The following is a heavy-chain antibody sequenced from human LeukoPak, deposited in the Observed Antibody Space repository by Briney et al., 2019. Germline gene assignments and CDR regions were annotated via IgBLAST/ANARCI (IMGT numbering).Heavy chain of an antibody. D-gene: IGHD3-16*01. CDR3: ARDQGGVGY. V-gene: IGHV3-48*01. J-gene: IGHJ4*02. CDR1: GITFSSYS. Sequence: GGSLRLSCVASGITFSSYSMNWVRQAPGKGLEWVSYISSFSGTINYADSVKGRFTNSRDNAENSLYLQMNSLRAEDTAVYYCARDQGGVGYWGQGTLVTVSS. CDR2: ISSFSGTI.